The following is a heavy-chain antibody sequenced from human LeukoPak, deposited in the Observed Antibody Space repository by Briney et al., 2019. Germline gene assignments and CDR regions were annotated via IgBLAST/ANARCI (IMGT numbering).Heavy chain of an antibody. CDR3: ARTYYYGSGSYQAIVY. D-gene: IGHD3-10*01. CDR1: GYVFTDYY. Sequence: ASVKVSCKASGYVFTDYYIHWVRQAPGQGLEWMGWINPYSGGTNYAQKFRGRVTMTRDTSISTAYVDLSRLTSDDTAVYYCARTYYYGSGSYQAIVYWGQGTLVTVSS. V-gene: IGHV1-2*02. J-gene: IGHJ4*02. CDR2: INPYSGGT.